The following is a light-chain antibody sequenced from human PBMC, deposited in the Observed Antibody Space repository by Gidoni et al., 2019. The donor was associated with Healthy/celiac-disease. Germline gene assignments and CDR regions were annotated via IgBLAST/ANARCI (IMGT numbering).Light chain of an antibody. V-gene: IGKV3-20*01. Sequence: IVSTQYPGTLSLSPGERATLSCRASQSVSSSYLAWYQQKPGQAPRLLIYAASSSATGIPDMLSGSGSGTDFTLTISRLEPEDFAVYYCQQYGSSPYTFGQGTKLEIK. CDR2: AAS. J-gene: IGKJ2*01. CDR1: QSVSSSY. CDR3: QQYGSSPYT.